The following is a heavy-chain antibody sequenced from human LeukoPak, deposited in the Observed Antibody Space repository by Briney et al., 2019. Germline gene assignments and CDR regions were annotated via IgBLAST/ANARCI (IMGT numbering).Heavy chain of an antibody. Sequence: SETLSLTCVVHGGSFSGYYWSWIRQAPGKGLEWIGEVNHSGSTNYNPSLKSRVTISVDTSKNQFSLKLSSVTAADTAVYYCARRGYSYGYESNGSDYWGQGTLVTVSS. CDR1: GGSFSGYY. V-gene: IGHV4-34*01. CDR3: ARRGYSYGYESNGSDY. D-gene: IGHD5-18*01. J-gene: IGHJ4*02. CDR2: VNHSGST.